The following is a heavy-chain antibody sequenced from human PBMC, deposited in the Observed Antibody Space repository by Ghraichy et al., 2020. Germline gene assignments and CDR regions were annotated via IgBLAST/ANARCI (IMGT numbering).Heavy chain of an antibody. CDR2: IDYSGTT. J-gene: IGHJ4*02. D-gene: IGHD3-16*01. CDR1: GDSVNTENYY. V-gene: IGHV4-61*01. CDR3: AKSPGYAYVY. Sequence: ETLSLTCTASGDSVNTENYYWTWIRQPPGKGLEWIGFIDYSGTTTYSPSVKSRVTISMDTSKTQVSLRLGSVTAADTAVYFCAKSPGYAYVYWGQGILVAVSP.